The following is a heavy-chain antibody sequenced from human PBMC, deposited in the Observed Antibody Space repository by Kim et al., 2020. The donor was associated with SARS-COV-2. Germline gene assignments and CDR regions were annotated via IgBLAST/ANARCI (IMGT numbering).Heavy chain of an antibody. J-gene: IGHJ6*01. D-gene: IGHD6-19*01. CDR3: AKGDSGWRGYYYGMDV. Sequence: GGSLRLSCAASGFTFDDYAMHWVWQAPGKGLERVSGISWTSGSIGYADSVKGRFTISRDNAKNSLYLQMNSLRAEDTALYYCAKGDSGWRGYYYGMDVWG. CDR1: GFTFDDYA. CDR2: ISWTSGSI. V-gene: IGHV3-9*01.